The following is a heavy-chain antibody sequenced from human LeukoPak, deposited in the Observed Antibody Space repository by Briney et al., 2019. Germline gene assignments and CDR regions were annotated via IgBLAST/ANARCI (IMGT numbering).Heavy chain of an antibody. J-gene: IGHJ6*03. CDR2: ISSSSSYI. CDR1: GFTFSSYW. Sequence: GGSLRLSCAASGFTFSSYWMTWVRQAPGKGLEWVSSISSSSSYIYYADSVKGRFTISRDNAKNSLYLQMNSLRAEDTAVYYCARVAYGSGSYYPDYYMDVWGKGTTVTVSS. V-gene: IGHV3-21*01. D-gene: IGHD3-10*01. CDR3: ARVAYGSGSYYPDYYMDV.